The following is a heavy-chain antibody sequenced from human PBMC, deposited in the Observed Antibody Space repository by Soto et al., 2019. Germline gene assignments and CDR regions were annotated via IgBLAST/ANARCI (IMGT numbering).Heavy chain of an antibody. V-gene: IGHV4-39*01. J-gene: IGHJ4*02. CDR3: AGLDRQQLGFDY. D-gene: IGHD6-13*01. Sequence: QLQLQESGPGLVKPSETLSLTCTVSGGSISSSSYYWGWIRQPPGKGLEWIGSIYYSGSTYYNPSLKSRVTISVDTSKNQFSLKLSSVTAADTAVYYCAGLDRQQLGFDYWGQGTLVTVSS. CDR1: GGSISSSSYY. CDR2: IYYSGST.